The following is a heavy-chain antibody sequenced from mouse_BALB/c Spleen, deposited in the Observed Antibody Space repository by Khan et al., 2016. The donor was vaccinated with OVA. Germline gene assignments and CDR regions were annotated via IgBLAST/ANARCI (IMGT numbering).Heavy chain of an antibody. CDR3: ARVYCYGRSCYAMGY. J-gene: IGHJ4*01. Sequence: DLVKPGASVKLSCKASGYTFTSYWINWINQRPGQGLEWIGRIGPGSSNAYYIDMFKGKATLTVDTSSNTAYIQLSSLSSEDSAVFFSARVYCYGRSCYAMGYWGQGTSVTVSA. CDR2: IGPGSSNA. V-gene: IGHV1S41*01. D-gene: IGHD1-1*01. CDR1: GYTFTSYW.